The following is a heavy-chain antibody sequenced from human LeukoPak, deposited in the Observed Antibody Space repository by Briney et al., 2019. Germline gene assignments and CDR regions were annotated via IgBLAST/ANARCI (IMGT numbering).Heavy chain of an antibody. V-gene: IGHV1-2*02. Sequence: ASVKVSCKASGYTFTGYYMHWVRQAPGQGLEWMGWINPNSGGTNYAQKFQRRVTMTRDTSISTAYMELSRLRSDDTAVYSCARERPTFGVAARTYYYMDVWGKGTTVTVSS. CDR2: INPNSGGT. CDR3: ARERPTFGVAARTYYYMDV. J-gene: IGHJ6*03. D-gene: IGHD3-3*01. CDR1: GYTFTGYY.